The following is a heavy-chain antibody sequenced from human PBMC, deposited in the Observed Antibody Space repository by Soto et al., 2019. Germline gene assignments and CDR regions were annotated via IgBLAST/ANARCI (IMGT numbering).Heavy chain of an antibody. CDR2: IYWDDDK. D-gene: IGHD6-19*01. CDR3: AHCHSAWRQAFDI. V-gene: IGHV2-5*02. Sequence: QITLKESGPTLVKPTQTLTLTCSFSGFSLTTSGVGVGWIRQPPGKALEWLALIYWDDDKRYRSSLKNRLTXTXDXXKKQVVLTMTNMDPVDTATYYCAHCHSAWRQAFDIWGQGTMVTVSS. CDR1: GFSLTTSGVG. J-gene: IGHJ3*02.